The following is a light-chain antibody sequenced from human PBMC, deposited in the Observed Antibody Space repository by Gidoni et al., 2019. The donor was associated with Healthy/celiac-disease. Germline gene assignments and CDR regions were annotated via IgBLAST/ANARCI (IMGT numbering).Light chain of an antibody. J-gene: IGKJ1*01. Sequence: DIQLTQSTSTLAASVGDRGTITCRASQSISSWLAWYQQKPGKAHKLLIYKASSFESGVPSRFSGRGSGTEFTLTISSLQPDDFATYYGQQYNSYWTFGQGTKVEIK. CDR3: QQYNSYWT. CDR1: QSISSW. CDR2: KAS. V-gene: IGKV1-5*03.